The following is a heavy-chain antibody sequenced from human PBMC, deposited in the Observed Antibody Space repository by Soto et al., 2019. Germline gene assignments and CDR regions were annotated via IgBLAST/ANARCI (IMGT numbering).Heavy chain of an antibody. V-gene: IGHV3-30*18. D-gene: IGHD1-26*01. J-gene: IGHJ4*02. CDR1: GFTFSSYG. Sequence: QVQLVESGGGVVQPGRSLRLSCVASGFTFSSYGMHWVRQAPGKGLEWVAIISYDGSNTYYADSVKGRFTISRHNSKNTLYLQMNSLRAEDTSVYYCAKEGGLSGSYYISSSYYFDYWGQGTLVTVSS. CDR3: AKEGGLSGSYYISSSYYFDY. CDR2: ISYDGSNT.